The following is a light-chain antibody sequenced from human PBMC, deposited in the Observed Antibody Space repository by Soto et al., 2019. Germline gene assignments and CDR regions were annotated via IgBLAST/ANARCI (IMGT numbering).Light chain of an antibody. CDR2: GAS. CDR1: QSVSSN. Sequence: EIVMTQSPATLSVSPGERATLSCRASQSVSSNLAWYQQKPGQAPRLLIYGASTRATGIPARFSGSGSGTEFTLTISSLQPEDFATYFCQQSLTNPFTFGPGTTVHLK. CDR3: QQSLTNPFT. V-gene: IGKV3-15*01. J-gene: IGKJ3*01.